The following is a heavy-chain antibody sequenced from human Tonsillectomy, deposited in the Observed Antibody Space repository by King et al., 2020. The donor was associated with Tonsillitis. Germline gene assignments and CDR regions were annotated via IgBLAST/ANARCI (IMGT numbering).Heavy chain of an antibody. J-gene: IGHJ4*02. CDR1: EFSFSNYG. Sequence: VQLVESGGGVVQPGRSLTLSCSASEFSFSNYGMHWVRQAPGKGLEWVAVIWYDGGNKYYADSAKGRFTISRDNSKKMWYLQMNSLRGEVTAVYYCARDRQGFSSSGFDHWGQGTLVTVSS. D-gene: IGHD6-6*01. CDR2: IWYDGGNK. CDR3: ARDRQGFSSSGFDH. V-gene: IGHV3-33*01.